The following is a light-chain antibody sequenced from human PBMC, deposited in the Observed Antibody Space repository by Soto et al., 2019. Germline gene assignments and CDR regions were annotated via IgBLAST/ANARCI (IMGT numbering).Light chain of an antibody. Sequence: EVVLTQSPGTLSLSRGERAPLSCRASERIYSAYLGWYQQKPGQAPRLLIYGTSSRATGIPARFSGSGSGTDFTLTISRLQPEDFAVYYCQQYGNSPITFGQGTRLDI. V-gene: IGKV3-20*01. CDR2: GTS. CDR1: ERIYSAY. CDR3: QQYGNSPIT. J-gene: IGKJ5*01.